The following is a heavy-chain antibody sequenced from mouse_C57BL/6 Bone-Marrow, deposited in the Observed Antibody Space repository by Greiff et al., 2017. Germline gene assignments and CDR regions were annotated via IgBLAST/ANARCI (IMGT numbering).Heavy chain of an antibody. CDR3: ARDELRLSFAY. CDR2: IYPGSGNT. D-gene: IGHD3-2*02. CDR1: GYTFTDYY. V-gene: IGHV1-76*01. J-gene: IGHJ3*01. Sequence: QVQLKQSGAELVRPGASVKLSCKASGYTFTDYYINWVKQRPGQGLEWIARIYPGSGNTYYNEKFKGKATLTAEKSSSTASMQLSSLTSEDSAVYFCARDELRLSFAYGGQGTLVTVSA.